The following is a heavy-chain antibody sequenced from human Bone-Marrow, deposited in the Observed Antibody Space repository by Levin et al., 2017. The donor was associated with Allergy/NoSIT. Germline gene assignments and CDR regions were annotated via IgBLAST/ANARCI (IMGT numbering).Heavy chain of an antibody. V-gene: IGHV1-18*01. CDR2: ISGYNGNT. Sequence: GESLKISCKAAGYTFSNYGISWVRQAPGQGLEWMGWISGYNGNTHYEQTIQGRVIMTTDTSTSTASLEVRRLRTADTAVYFCARACVDPRYCTDTTFDHWGQGTLVTVSS. CDR3: ARACVDPRYCTDTTFDH. D-gene: IGHD2-8*02. CDR1: GYTFSNYG. J-gene: IGHJ4*02.